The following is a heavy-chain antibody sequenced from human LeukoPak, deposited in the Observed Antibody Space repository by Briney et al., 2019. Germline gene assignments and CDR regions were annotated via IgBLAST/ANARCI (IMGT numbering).Heavy chain of an antibody. CDR2: IWYDGTNK. D-gene: IGHD6-13*01. CDR1: GFTFSNYG. Sequence: GGSLRLSCATSGFTFSNYGMHWVRQAPGKGLEWVAVIWYDGTNKYYADSVKGRFTISRDNAKNSLYLQMNSLRAEDTAVYYCARGGIAAAGNNWFDPWGQGTLVTVSS. V-gene: IGHV3-33*01. J-gene: IGHJ5*02. CDR3: ARGGIAAAGNNWFDP.